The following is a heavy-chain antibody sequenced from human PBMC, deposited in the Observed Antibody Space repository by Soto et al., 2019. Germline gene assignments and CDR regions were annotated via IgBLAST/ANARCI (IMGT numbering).Heavy chain of an antibody. CDR2: ISASHGNT. Sequence: QVQLVQSGAEVKKPGASVKVSCTASGYTFSNYGISWVRQAPGQGLEWMGWISASHGNTNYAQTFQGRVALTTDTSTRTAHMELRSLRSDDTAVYYCARGHDYGDQRGFDYWGQGTLGTGSS. CDR3: ARGHDYGDQRGFDY. CDR1: GYTFSNYG. D-gene: IGHD4-17*01. J-gene: IGHJ4*02. V-gene: IGHV1-18*01.